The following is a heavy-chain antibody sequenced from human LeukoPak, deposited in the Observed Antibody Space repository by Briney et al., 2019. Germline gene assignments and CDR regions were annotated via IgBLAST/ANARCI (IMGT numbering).Heavy chain of an antibody. D-gene: IGHD2-21*02. CDR1: GGSISSYY. CDR3: ARGVTLFDY. V-gene: IGHV4-59*01. Sequence: SETLSLTCTVSGGSISSYYWSWIRQPPGKGLEWIGYIYYSGSTNYNPSLKSRVTISVDTSKNQLSLKLSSVTAADTAVYYCARGVTLFDYWGQGTLVTVSS. J-gene: IGHJ4*02. CDR2: IYYSGST.